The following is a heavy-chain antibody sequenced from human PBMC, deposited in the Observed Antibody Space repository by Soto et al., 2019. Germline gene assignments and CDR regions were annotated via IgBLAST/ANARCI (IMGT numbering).Heavy chain of an antibody. CDR2: ITDSGGST. D-gene: IGHD1-1*01. CDR3: AKLYWNPRYFDY. V-gene: IGHV3-23*01. Sequence: GGSLRLSCSASGFTLSSVAMAWVRQAPGKGLEWVSSITDSGGSTDYADSVKGRFTTSRDNSRNTLYLPMNSLRADDTAVYYCAKLYWNPRYFDYWGQGTRVTVSS. J-gene: IGHJ4*02. CDR1: GFTLSSVA.